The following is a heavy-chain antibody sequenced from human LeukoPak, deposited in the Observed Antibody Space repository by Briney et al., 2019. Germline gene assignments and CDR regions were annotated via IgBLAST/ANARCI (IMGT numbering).Heavy chain of an antibody. CDR1: GYSISSGYY. Sequence: SETLSLTCTVSGYSISSGYYWGWIRQPPGKGLEWIGSIYHSGSTYYNPSLKSRVTISVDTSKNQFPLKLSSVTAADTAVYYCAKSRYSGYDSGGSDAFDIWGQGTMVTVSS. D-gene: IGHD5-12*01. V-gene: IGHV4-38-2*02. CDR2: IYHSGST. CDR3: AKSRYSGYDSGGSDAFDI. J-gene: IGHJ3*02.